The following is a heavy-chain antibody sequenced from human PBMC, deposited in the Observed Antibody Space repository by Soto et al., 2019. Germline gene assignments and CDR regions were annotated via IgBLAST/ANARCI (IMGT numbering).Heavy chain of an antibody. V-gene: IGHV1-3*01. CDR3: AKDGGERPYYYQYGMDV. J-gene: IGHJ6*01. D-gene: IGHD1-1*01. CDR2: INAGNGNT. Sequence: QVQLVQSGAEVKKPGASVKVSCKASGYTFTSYAMHWVRQAPGQRLEWMGWINAGNGNTKYSQKFQGRVTITRDTTASQAYMEVRRLRSGNNAGYYCAKDGGERPYYYQYGMDVWGQGDT. CDR1: GYTFTSYA.